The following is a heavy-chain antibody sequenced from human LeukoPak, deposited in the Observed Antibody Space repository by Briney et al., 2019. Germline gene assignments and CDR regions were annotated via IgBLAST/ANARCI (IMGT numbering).Heavy chain of an antibody. CDR1: GYTFTSYG. CDR3: AREVFSYPPRTGDNH. V-gene: IGHV1-18*01. D-gene: IGHD7-27*01. J-gene: IGHJ4*02. Sequence: ASVKVSCKASGYTFTSYGISWVRQAPGQGLEWMGRISVHSGQTNYVQKFQDRVTMTTDTSTSTAYMELRSLGSGDTSVYYCAREVFSYPPRTGDNHGGQETLVT. CDR2: ISVHSGQT.